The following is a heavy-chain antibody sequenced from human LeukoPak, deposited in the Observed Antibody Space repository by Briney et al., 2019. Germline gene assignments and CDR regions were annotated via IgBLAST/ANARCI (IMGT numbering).Heavy chain of an antibody. CDR1: GFFFDDYG. J-gene: IGHJ6*04. Sequence: PGGSLRLSCEASGFFFDDYGMHWVRQAPGKGLEWVSGISRNNARGYAGSVRGRVTISRDNARNSLYLQMNSLREEDTALYYCAKEDVTRKGYMDVWGKGTTVTVSS. CDR3: AKEDVTRKGYMDV. D-gene: IGHD1-14*01. CDR2: ISRNNAR. V-gene: IGHV3-9*01.